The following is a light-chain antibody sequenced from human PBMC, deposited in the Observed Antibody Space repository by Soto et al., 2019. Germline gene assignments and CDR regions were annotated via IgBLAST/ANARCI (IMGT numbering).Light chain of an antibody. CDR1: SSDVGAYNF. CDR3: GSYTTSSNYV. CDR2: DVS. J-gene: IGLJ1*01. V-gene: IGLV2-14*03. Sequence: QSVLTQPASVSGSPGLSITISCTGTSSDVGAYNFVSWYQQHPDKAPKLMIFDVSNRPSGVSNRFSGSKSGNTASLTISGLQSEDEAEYSCGSYTTSSNYVFGTGTKGTVL.